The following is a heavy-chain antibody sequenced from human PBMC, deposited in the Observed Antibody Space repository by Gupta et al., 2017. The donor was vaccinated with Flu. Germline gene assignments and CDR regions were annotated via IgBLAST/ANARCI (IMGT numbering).Heavy chain of an antibody. D-gene: IGHD2-2*01. J-gene: IGHJ6*02. CDR1: GFTFSSYA. CDR2: ISGSGGST. V-gene: IGHV3-23*01. Sequence: EVQLLESGGGLVQPGGSLRLSCAASGFTFSSYAMSWVRQAPGKGLEWVSAISGSGGSTYYADSVKGRFTISRDNSKNTLYLQMNSLRAEDTAVYYCARGPRGYCSSTSCYEVDVWGQGTTVTVSS. CDR3: ARGPRGYCSSTSCYEVDV.